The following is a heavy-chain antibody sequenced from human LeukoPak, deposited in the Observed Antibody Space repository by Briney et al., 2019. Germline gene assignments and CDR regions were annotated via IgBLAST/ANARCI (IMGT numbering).Heavy chain of an antibody. CDR2: NHRAGRT. CDR3: GKTDIYFNPIDY. J-gene: IGHJ4*02. CDR1: GVSISSSEW. V-gene: IGHV4-4*02. D-gene: IGHD3-9*01. Sequence: PSGTLSLTCAVSGVSISSSEWWIWVRQPPGQGLEWIGENHRAGRTRYNPSLKSRVTISMDYSKHQFSLKLPSVTAADTAIYYRGKTDIYFNPIDYWGPGSLVTVSS.